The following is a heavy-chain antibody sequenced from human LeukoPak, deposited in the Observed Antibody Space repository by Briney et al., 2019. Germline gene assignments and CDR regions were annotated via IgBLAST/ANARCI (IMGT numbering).Heavy chain of an antibody. CDR1: GFTFSSYG. J-gene: IGHJ4*02. CDR2: IRYDGSNK. D-gene: IGHD2-21*02. Sequence: GGSLRLSCAASGFTFSSYGMHWVRQAPGKGLEWVAFIRYDGSNKYYADSVKGRFTISRDNSKNTLYLQMNSLRAEDTAVYYFRKGTLGDIWVVTAIYYFDSWAREPWSPSPQ. V-gene: IGHV3-30*02. CDR3: RKGTLGDIWVVTAIYYFDS.